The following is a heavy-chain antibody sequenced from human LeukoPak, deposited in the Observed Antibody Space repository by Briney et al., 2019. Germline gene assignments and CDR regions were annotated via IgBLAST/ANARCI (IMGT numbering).Heavy chain of an antibody. J-gene: IGHJ4*02. V-gene: IGHV3-23*01. D-gene: IGHD3-22*01. CDR3: AKDHYDSSGYYQLDY. Sequence: GGSLRLSCAASGFTFSSYAMSWVRQAPGKGLEWVSAISGSGGSTYYADSVKGRFTISRDNSKNTLYLQMNSLRAEDTAVYYCAKDHYDSSGYYQLDYWGQGTLVTVSS. CDR1: GFTFSSYA. CDR2: ISGSGGST.